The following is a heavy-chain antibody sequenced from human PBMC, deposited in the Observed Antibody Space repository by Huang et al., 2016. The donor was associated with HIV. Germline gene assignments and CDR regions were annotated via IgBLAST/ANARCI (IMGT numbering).Heavy chain of an antibody. CDR1: GDSIRSGGSY. D-gene: IGHD3-3*01. J-gene: IGHJ4*02. Sequence: QVQLQESGPGLVKPSQTLSLTCTVSGDSIRSGGSYWTWIRHSPAKVQEWIGYIYYSGSSDYNPSLKSRVSISIDAFKNRVSLKLKSVTVADTAVYYCARAPATHSVFFYWGQGTLVTVSA. CDR3: ARAPATHSVFFY. V-gene: IGHV4-30-4*08. CDR2: IYYSGSS.